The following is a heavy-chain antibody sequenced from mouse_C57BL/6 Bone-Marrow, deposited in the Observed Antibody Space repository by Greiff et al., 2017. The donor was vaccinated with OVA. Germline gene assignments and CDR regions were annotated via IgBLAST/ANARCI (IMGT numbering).Heavy chain of an antibody. J-gene: IGHJ2*01. CDR1: GFTFSSYG. Sequence: EVMLVESGGDLVKPGGSLKLSCAASGFTFSSYGMSWVRQTPDKRLEWVATISSGGSYTYYPDSVKGRFTISRDNAKNTLYLQMSSLKSEDTAMYYCARERDFPYYFDYWGQGTTLTVSS. CDR3: ARERDFPYYFDY. V-gene: IGHV5-6*01. D-gene: IGHD3-3*01. CDR2: ISSGGSYT.